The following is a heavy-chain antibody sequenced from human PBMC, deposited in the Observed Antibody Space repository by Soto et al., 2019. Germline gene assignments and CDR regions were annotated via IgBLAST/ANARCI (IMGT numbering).Heavy chain of an antibody. CDR3: AQEAAAGMVDD. V-gene: IGHV4-34*01. CDR1: GGSFSGYY. CDR2: INHSGST. D-gene: IGHD6-13*01. J-gene: IGHJ4*02. Sequence: PSETLSLTCAVYGGSFSGYYWSWIRQPPGKGLEWIGEINHSGSTNYNPSLKSRVTISVDTSKNQFSLKLSSVTAADTAVYYCAQEAAAGMVDDWGQGTLVTVAS.